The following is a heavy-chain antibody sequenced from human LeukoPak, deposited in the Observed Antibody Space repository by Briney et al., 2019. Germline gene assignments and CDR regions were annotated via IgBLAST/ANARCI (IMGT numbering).Heavy chain of an antibody. CDR2: VSGSGGST. CDR3: ARSNRDAFDM. CDR1: GFTFSSYA. J-gene: IGHJ3*02. Sequence: GGSLRLSCAASGFTFSSYAMSWVRQAPGKGLEWVSGVSGSGGSTYYADSVKGRFTLSRDNAKKSLSLQMNSLRAEDTAIYYCARSNRDAFDMWGQGTVVTVSS. D-gene: IGHD2/OR15-2a*01. V-gene: IGHV3-23*01.